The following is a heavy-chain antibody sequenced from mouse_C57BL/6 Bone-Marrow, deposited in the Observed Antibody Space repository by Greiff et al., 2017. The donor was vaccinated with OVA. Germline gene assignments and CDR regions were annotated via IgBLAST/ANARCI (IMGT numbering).Heavy chain of an antibody. D-gene: IGHD2-1*01. Sequence: EVQLQQSGAELVRPGASVKLSCTASGFNIKDDYMHWVKQRPEQGLEWIGWIDPENGDTEYASKFQGKATITADTSSNTAYLQLSSLTSEDTAVYYCTTFYYGNSYWYFDVWGTGTTVTVSS. CDR1: GFNIKDDY. V-gene: IGHV14-4*01. CDR2: IDPENGDT. CDR3: TTFYYGNSYWYFDV. J-gene: IGHJ1*03.